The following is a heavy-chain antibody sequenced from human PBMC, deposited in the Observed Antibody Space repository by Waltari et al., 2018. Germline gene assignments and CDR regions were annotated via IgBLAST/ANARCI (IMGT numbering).Heavy chain of an antibody. J-gene: IGHJ5*02. CDR3: ARGAAAGIGPWFDP. CDR2: IYSGGST. D-gene: IGHD6-13*01. V-gene: IGHV3-53*01. Sequence: EVQRVESGGGLIQPGGSLRRSCAASGLPVRSNYMRWVSQAPEKGLEWVSVIYSGGSTYYADSVKGRFTISRDNSKNTLYLQMNSLRAEDTAVYYCARGAAAGIGPWFDPWGQGTLVTVSS. CDR1: GLPVRSNY.